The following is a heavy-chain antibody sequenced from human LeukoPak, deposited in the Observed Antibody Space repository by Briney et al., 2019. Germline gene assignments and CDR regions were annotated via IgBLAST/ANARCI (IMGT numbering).Heavy chain of an antibody. V-gene: IGHV3-74*01. CDR1: GFTFSSYE. Sequence: GGSLRLSCAASGFTFSSYEMNWVRQAPGKGLVWVSRINSDGSSKADSVKCRFTISRDNAKNTLYLQMNSLRAEDTAVYYCAREARGAFDIWGQGTMVTVSS. CDR2: INSDGSS. CDR3: AREARGAFDI. J-gene: IGHJ3*02.